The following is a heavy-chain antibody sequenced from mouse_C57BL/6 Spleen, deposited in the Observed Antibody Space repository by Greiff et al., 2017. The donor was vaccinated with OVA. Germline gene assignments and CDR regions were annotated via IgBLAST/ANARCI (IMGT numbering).Heavy chain of an antibody. CDR2: IYPGSGST. J-gene: IGHJ4*01. V-gene: IGHV1-55*01. CDR3: ARWGKIYYEYEGDYAVDY. D-gene: IGHD2-4*01. Sequence: QVQLQQPGAELVKPGASVKMSCKASGYTFTSYWITWVKQRPGQGLEWIGDIYPGSGSTNYNEKFKSKATLTVDTSSSTAYMQLSSLTSEDSAVYYYARWGKIYYEYEGDYAVDYWGQGTSVTVSS. CDR1: GYTFTSYW.